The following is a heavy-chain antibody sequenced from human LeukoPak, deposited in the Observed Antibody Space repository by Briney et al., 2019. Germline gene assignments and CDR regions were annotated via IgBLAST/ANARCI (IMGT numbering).Heavy chain of an antibody. V-gene: IGHV4-61*02. D-gene: IGHD3-10*01. J-gene: IGHJ6*03. CDR2: IYKNGDT. Sequence: SQTLSLTCTVSGDSISSDTYYWSWIRQPAGKGLEWIGRIYKNGDTKYNPSLKSRVTISVDTSKNQFSLKLSSVTAADTAVYYCARVSNPISFGELWKHYYYYYMDVWGKGTTVTVSS. CDR3: ARVSNPISFGELWKHYYYYYMDV. CDR1: GDSISSDTYY.